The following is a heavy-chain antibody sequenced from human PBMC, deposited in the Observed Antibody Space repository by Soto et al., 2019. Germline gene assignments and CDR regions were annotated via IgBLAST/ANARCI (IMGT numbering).Heavy chain of an antibody. Sequence: LSLTCAVSGYSITTGYYWGWVRRPPGKGLEWIGSVYHSGRTSYNPSLESRVTISVDTSKNQFSLRLSSVTAADTAVYYCARGVNYYDSSGFYPRDYWGQGILVTVSS. D-gene: IGHD3-22*01. CDR1: GYSITTGYY. V-gene: IGHV4-38-2*01. CDR2: VYHSGRT. CDR3: ARGVNYYDSSGFYPRDY. J-gene: IGHJ4*02.